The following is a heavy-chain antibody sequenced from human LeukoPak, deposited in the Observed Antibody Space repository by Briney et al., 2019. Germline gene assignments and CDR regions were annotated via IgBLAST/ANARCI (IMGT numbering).Heavy chain of an antibody. CDR1: GFTFSSYG. CDR2: IWYDGSNK. CDR3: ARDRASRFFDY. D-gene: IGHD3-3*01. Sequence: PGGSLRLSCAASGFTFSSYGMHGVRQAPGKGLEWVAVIWYDGSNKYSADSVKGRFTISRDNSKNTLYLQMNSLRAEDTAVYYCARDRASRFFDYWGQGTLVTVSS. V-gene: IGHV3-33*01. J-gene: IGHJ4*02.